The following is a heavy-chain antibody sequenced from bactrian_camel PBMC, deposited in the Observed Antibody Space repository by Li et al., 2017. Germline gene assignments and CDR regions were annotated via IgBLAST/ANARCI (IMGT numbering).Heavy chain of an antibody. V-gene: IGHV3S40*01. CDR3: ATVPWYGGRWWDTDFGY. J-gene: IGHJ6*01. D-gene: IGHD6*01. CDR2: IDSSSSFI. CDR1: GDIYSRYC. Sequence: DVQLVESGGGLVQPGGSLRLSCVVYGDIYSRYCMGWFRQAPGKGLEWVSSIDSSSSFIDYAASVKGRFTISRDNAKNTVYLQMNSLKSEDTALYYCATVPWYGGRWWDTDFGYWGQGTQVTVS.